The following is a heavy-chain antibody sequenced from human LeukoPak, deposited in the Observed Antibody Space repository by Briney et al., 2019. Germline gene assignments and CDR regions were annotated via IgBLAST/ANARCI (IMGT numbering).Heavy chain of an antibody. V-gene: IGHV3-30*02. CDR3: ARDRKYDSILFDY. CDR2: TRYGGRDK. D-gene: IGHD3-22*01. CDR1: GFIFDHYG. J-gene: IGHJ4*02. Sequence: RAGGSLRLSCAASGFIFDHYGMYWVRQAPGKGLEWVSFTRYGGRDKYYADSMKGRFTISRDNSKNTLYLQMNSLRVEDTAVYYCARDRKYDSILFDYWGQGTLVTVSS.